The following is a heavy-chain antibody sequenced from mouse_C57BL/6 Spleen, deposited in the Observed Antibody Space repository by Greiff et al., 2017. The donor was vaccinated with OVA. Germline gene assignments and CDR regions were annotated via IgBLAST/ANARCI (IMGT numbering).Heavy chain of an antibody. J-gene: IGHJ4*01. CDR1: GYTFTSYW. D-gene: IGHD2-3*01. V-gene: IGHV1-55*01. CDR2: IYPGSGST. Sequence: QVQLQQPGAELVKPGASVKMSCKASGYTFTSYWITWVKQRPGQGLEWIGDIYPGSGSTNYNEKFKSKATLTVDTSSSTAYMQLSSLASEDSAVYYCARGGYDGYYVDYAMDYWGQGTSVTVSS. CDR3: ARGGYDGYYVDYAMDY.